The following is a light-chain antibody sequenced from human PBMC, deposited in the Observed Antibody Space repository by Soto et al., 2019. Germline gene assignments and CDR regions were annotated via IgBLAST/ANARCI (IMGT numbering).Light chain of an antibody. CDR3: QHRSIWPVS. V-gene: IGKV3-11*01. CDR1: QSVGNH. CDR2: DVF. Sequence: EIVLTQSPVTLSLSPGESATLSCMASQSVGNHLFWYRQKSGQAPRVLIYDVFTRATGIPTRFSGSGSGTDFTLTINSLEPEDFAVYYCQHRSIWPVSFGQGTRLEIK. J-gene: IGKJ5*01.